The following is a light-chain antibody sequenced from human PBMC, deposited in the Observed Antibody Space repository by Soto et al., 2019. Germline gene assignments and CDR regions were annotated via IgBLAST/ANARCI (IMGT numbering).Light chain of an antibody. CDR3: QQFNTSPWT. J-gene: IGKJ1*01. CDR1: QSVSIW. V-gene: IGKV1-5*03. CDR2: KSS. Sequence: DIQMTQSPSTLSASEGDRVTISCRASQSVSIWLAWYQQKPGRAPKLLIYKSSILESGVPSRFSVSGSGTEFTLTISSLQPDDFATYYCQQFNTSPWTFGQGTKVEIK.